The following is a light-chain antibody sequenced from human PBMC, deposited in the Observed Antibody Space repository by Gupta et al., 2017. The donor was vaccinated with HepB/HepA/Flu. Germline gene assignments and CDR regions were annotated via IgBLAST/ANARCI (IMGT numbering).Light chain of an antibody. Sequence: DIVMIQSPDTLAVSLGERATINCRSSQSLLYSSNNNNYLAWYQQKPGQPPKLLIYWASIRESGVPDRFSGSGSETDFTLTISSLQAEDVAVYYCQEYDTVLQMFGQGTKVEIK. CDR2: WAS. CDR3: QEYDTVLQM. J-gene: IGKJ1*01. V-gene: IGKV4-1*01. CDR1: QSLLYSSNNNNY.